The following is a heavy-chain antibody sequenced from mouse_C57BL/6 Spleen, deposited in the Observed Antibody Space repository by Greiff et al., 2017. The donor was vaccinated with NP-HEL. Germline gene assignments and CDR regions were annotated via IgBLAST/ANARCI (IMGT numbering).Heavy chain of an antibody. CDR3: ARRNDYDEDYFDY. D-gene: IGHD2-4*01. CDR1: GFSLTSYG. Sequence: QVQLQQSGPGLVQPSQSLSITCTVSGFSLTSYGVHWVRQSPGKGLEWLGVIWSGGSTDYNAAFISRLSISKDNSKSKVFFKMNSLQADDTAIYYCARRNDYDEDYFDYWGQGTTLTVSS. CDR2: IWSGGST. J-gene: IGHJ2*01. V-gene: IGHV2-2*01.